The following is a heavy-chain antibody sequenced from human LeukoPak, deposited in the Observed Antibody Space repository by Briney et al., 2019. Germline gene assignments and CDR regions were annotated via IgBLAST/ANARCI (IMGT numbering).Heavy chain of an antibody. Sequence: GGSLRLSCAASGFTFSSYSMNWVRQAPGKGLEWVSSISSSSSYIYYADSVKGRFTISRDNAKNSLYLQMNSLRAEDTAVYYCASSPLGGRYFHWGQGTLVTVSS. CDR1: GFTFSSYS. CDR2: ISSSSSYI. V-gene: IGHV3-21*04. J-gene: IGHJ4*02. D-gene: IGHD1-26*01. CDR3: ASSPLGGRYFH.